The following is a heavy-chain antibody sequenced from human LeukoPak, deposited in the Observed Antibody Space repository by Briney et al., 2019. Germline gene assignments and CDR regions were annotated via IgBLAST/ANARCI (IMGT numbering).Heavy chain of an antibody. D-gene: IGHD6-13*01. V-gene: IGHV4-59*12. CDR3: ARRGRAAVAF. Sequence: SETLSLTCTVSGGSIRSFYCSWIRQPPGKGLEWIGYISYSGSTKYNPSLKSRVTISVDTSKNQFSLKLSSVTAADTAVYYCARRGRAAVAFWGQGTLVTVSS. CDR1: GGSIRSFY. CDR2: ISYSGST. J-gene: IGHJ4*02.